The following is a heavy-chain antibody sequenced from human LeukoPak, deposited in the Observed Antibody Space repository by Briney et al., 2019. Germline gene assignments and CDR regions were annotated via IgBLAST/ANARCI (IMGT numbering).Heavy chain of an antibody. J-gene: IGHJ4*02. Sequence: SETLSLTCTVSGGSISSSSYYWGWIRQPPGKGLEWIGSIYYSGSTYYNPSLKSRVTISVDTSKDQFSLKLSSVTAADTAVYYCARDGVVIWSGIVGARKGFDYWGQGTLVTVSS. D-gene: IGHD1-26*01. V-gene: IGHV4-39*07. CDR3: ARDGVVIWSGIVGARKGFDY. CDR1: GGSISSSSYY. CDR2: IYYSGST.